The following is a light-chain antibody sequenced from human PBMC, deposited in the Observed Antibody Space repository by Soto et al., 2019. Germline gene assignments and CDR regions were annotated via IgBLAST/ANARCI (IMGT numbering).Light chain of an antibody. CDR1: SGHSSYA. V-gene: IGLV4-69*01. CDR2: LNNDGSH. Sequence: QPVLTQSPSASASLGASVKLTCTLRSGHSSYAIAWHQKQPGKGPRYLMDLNNDGSHTKGDGIPDRFSGSSSGADRYLIISSLQSEDEADYYCQTWGTGFQFFGGGTKVTVL. J-gene: IGLJ2*01. CDR3: QTWGTGFQF.